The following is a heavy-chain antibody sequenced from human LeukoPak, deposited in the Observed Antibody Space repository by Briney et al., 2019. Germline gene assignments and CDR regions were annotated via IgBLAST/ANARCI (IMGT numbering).Heavy chain of an antibody. D-gene: IGHD3-22*01. J-gene: IGHJ6*02. Sequence: QPGGSLRLSCAASGFTFSSYGMHWVRQAPGKGLEWVAVISYDGSNKYYADSVKGRFTISRDNSKNTLYLQMNSLRAEDTAVYYCAKDLRYYYDSSGYHPPYYYYGMDVWGQGTTVTVSS. CDR1: GFTFSSYG. V-gene: IGHV3-30*18. CDR2: ISYDGSNK. CDR3: AKDLRYYYDSSGYHPPYYYYGMDV.